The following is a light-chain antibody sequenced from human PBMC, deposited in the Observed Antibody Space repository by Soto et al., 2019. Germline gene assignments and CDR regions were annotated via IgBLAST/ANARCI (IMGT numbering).Light chain of an antibody. Sequence: EIVLTQSPATLSLSPGERATLSCRASQSVSNLLAWYQQKPGQSPRLLIYDASNRATGISARFSGSGSGTDFTLTISSLEPEDFAVYYCQQRYSWPPFTFGPGTKVDIK. CDR2: DAS. CDR1: QSVSNL. J-gene: IGKJ3*01. V-gene: IGKV3-11*01. CDR3: QQRYSWPPFT.